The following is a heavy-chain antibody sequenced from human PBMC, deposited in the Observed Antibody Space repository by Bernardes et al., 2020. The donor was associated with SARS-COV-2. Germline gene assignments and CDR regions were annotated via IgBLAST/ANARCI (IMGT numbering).Heavy chain of an antibody. J-gene: IGHJ4*02. CDR1: GSSVSSGGYY. V-gene: IGHV4-61*08. CDR2: IYYNGNT. Sequence: DTLSLTCTVSGSSVSSGGYYWSWIRQPPGKGLEWVGFIYYNGNTNYNPSLKSRVTISVDTSKNQLSLKLTSVTAADTAVYYCARDVRGGTLDYWGQGTPVTVSS. CDR3: ARDVRGGTLDY. D-gene: IGHD2-15*01.